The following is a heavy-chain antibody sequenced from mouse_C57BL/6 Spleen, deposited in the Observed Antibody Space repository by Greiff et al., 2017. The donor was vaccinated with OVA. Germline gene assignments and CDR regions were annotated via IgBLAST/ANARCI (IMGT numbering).Heavy chain of an antibody. CDR3: ARTPFYYGSPFDY. CDR1: GYTFTDYY. D-gene: IGHD1-1*01. CDR2: INPNNGGT. Sequence: VQLQQSGPELVKPGASVKISCKASGYTFTDYYMNWVKQSHGKSLEWIGDINPNNGGTSYNQKFKGKATLTVDKSSSTAYMDLRSLTSEDSAVYYCARTPFYYGSPFDYWGQGTTLTVSS. J-gene: IGHJ2*01. V-gene: IGHV1-26*01.